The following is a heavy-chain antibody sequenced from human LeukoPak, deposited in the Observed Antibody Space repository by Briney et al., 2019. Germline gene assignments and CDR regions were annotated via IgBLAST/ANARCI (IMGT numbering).Heavy chain of an antibody. CDR3: AKDRDDYFGY. D-gene: IGHD5-24*01. CDR1: GFTFSSYG. Sequence: GGSLRLSCAASGFTFSSYGMHWVRQAPGKGLEWVAFIRYDGSNKYYADSVKGRFTISRDNSKNTLYLQVNSLRAEDTAIYYCAKDRDDYFGYWGQGTLVTVSS. CDR2: IRYDGSNK. V-gene: IGHV3-30*02. J-gene: IGHJ4*02.